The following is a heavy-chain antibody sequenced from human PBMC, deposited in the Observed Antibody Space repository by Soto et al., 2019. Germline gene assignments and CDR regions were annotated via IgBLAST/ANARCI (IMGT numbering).Heavy chain of an antibody. CDR1: GFTFSSYA. CDR3: ARGGSRWYDCMAV. Sequence: GGSLRLSCAASGFTFSSYAMHWVRQAPGKGLEYVSAISSNGGSTYYANSVKGRFTISRDNSKNTLYLQMGSLRAEDMAVYYCARGGSRWYDCMAVWGQGTSVTVSS. CDR2: ISSNGGST. V-gene: IGHV3-64*01. D-gene: IGHD6-13*01. J-gene: IGHJ6*02.